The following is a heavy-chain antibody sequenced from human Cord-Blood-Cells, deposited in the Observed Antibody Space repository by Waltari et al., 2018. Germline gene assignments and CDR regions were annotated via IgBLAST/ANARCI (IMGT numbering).Heavy chain of an antibody. CDR3: ARFPTVAGKALGY. Sequence: QVQLAQSGAEVKKPGASVKVSCKASGYTFTSYDINWVRQATGQGLEWRGWDSPNRGTTGYAEKSQSRVTMTRNTSISTADKELWSLRSEDTAVYYCARFPTVAGKALGYWGQGTLVTVSS. J-gene: IGHJ4*02. CDR1: GYTFTSYD. D-gene: IGHD6-19*01. V-gene: IGHV1-8*01. CDR2: DSPNRGTT.